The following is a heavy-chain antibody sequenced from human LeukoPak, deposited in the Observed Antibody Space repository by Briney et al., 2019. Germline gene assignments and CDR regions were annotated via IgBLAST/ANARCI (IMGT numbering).Heavy chain of an antibody. V-gene: IGHV4-39*07. J-gene: IGHJ4*02. D-gene: IGHD6-13*01. CDR1: DGSINSRGYY. CDR3: ASSRQQLKAGYSSSWWTRRVDY. Sequence: SETLSLTCTVSDGSINSRGYYWGWIRQTPGKGLEWIGSIYYSGSAFYNPSLKSRVTISVDTSKNQFSLKLSSVTAADTAVYYCASSRQQLKAGYSSSWWTRRVDYWGQGTLVTVSS. CDR2: IYYSGSA.